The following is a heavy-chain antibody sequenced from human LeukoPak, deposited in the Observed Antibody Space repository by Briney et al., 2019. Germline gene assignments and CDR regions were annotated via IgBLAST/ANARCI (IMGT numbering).Heavy chain of an antibody. V-gene: IGHV1-69*04. D-gene: IGHD6-19*01. J-gene: IGHJ4*02. CDR1: GGTFSSYA. CDR2: IIPILGIA. Sequence: SVKVSCKASGGTFSSYAISWVRQAPGQGLEWMGRIIPILGIANYAQKFQGRVTITADKSTSTAYMELSSLRSEDTAVYYCARGTRGAVAGTSAGYWGQGTLVTVSS. CDR3: ARGTRGAVAGTSAGY.